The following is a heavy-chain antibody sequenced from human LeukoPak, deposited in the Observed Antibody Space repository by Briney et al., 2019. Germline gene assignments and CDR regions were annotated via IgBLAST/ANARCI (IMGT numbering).Heavy chain of an antibody. Sequence: GGSLRLSCAASGFTFSRYSMNWVRRAPGKGLEWVSSISTSSGYIYYADSVKGRFTVSRDNAKNSLYLQMNSLRDEDTAVYYCARGPFSSPGGMDVWGQGTTVTVSS. D-gene: IGHD2-2*01. CDR1: GFTFSRYS. CDR3: ARGPFSSPGGMDV. J-gene: IGHJ6*02. CDR2: ISTSSGYI. V-gene: IGHV3-21*01.